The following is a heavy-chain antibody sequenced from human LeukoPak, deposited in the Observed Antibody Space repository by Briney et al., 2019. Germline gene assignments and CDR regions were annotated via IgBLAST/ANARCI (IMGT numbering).Heavy chain of an antibody. V-gene: IGHV4-38-2*02. CDR2: IYHSGST. CDR3: ARYRAGANDAFDI. J-gene: IGHJ3*02. CDR1: GYSISSGYY. D-gene: IGHD1-26*01. Sequence: PSETLSLTCTVSGYSISSGYYWGWIRQPPGKGLEWIGSIYHSGSTYCNPSLKSRVTISVDTSKNQFSLKLSSVTAADTAVYYCARYRAGANDAFDIWGQGTMVTVSS.